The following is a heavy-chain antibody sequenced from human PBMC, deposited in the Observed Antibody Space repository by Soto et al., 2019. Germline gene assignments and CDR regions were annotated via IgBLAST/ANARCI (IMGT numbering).Heavy chain of an antibody. CDR3: AKDRRAGGNYGFYSDF. CDR2: SSATGAGT. V-gene: IGHV3-23*01. Sequence: PGESLKISCAASGFTFSSYGMTWVRQAPGKGLEWVSFSSATGAGTYYADSVKGRFTISRDNSKHTLYLQMTSLRADDTAVYYCAKDRRAGGNYGFYSDFWGQGALVTVSS. D-gene: IGHD1-7*01. J-gene: IGHJ4*02. CDR1: GFTFSSYG.